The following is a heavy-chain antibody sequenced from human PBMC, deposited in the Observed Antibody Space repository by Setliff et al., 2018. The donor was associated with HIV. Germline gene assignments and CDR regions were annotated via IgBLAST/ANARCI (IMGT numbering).Heavy chain of an antibody. D-gene: IGHD3-3*01. CDR1: GGSFSGYY. V-gene: IGHV4-34*01. CDR2: INHSGST. J-gene: IGHJ6*03. CDR3: ARATYFDFWSAFRHYYMDV. Sequence: SETLSLTCAVYGGSFSGYYWSWIRQPPGKGLEWIGEINHSGSTNYNPSLKSRVTMLVDTSKNQISLKLKSVTAADTAVYYCARATYFDFWSAFRHYYMDVWGKGTTVTVSS.